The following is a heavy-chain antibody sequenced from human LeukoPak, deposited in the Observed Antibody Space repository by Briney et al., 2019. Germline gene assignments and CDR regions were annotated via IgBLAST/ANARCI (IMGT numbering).Heavy chain of an antibody. CDR2: IYTGGST. Sequence: GGSLRLSCVASGFTVSGNYMSWVRQAPGKGLEWVSTIYTGGSTYYADSVKGRFTISRDNSKNTLYFQMNSLRAEDTAVYYCATRLTVYFDYWGQGTLVTVSS. D-gene: IGHD4-17*01. J-gene: IGHJ4*02. V-gene: IGHV3-53*01. CDR3: ATRLTVYFDY. CDR1: GFTVSGNY.